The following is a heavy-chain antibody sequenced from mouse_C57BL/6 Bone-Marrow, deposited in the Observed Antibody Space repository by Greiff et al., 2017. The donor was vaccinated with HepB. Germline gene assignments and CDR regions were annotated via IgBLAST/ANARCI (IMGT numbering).Heavy chain of an antibody. Sequence: QVQLQQSGAELVRPGASVKMSCKASGYTFTSYNMHWVKQTPIQGLEWIGAIYPGNGDTSYNQKFKGKATLTVDKSSSTAYMQLSSLTSEDSAVYFCARGYGSSYGYAMDYWGQGTSVTVSS. J-gene: IGHJ4*01. V-gene: IGHV1-12*01. CDR2: IYPGNGDT. D-gene: IGHD1-1*01. CDR3: ARGYGSSYGYAMDY. CDR1: GYTFTSYN.